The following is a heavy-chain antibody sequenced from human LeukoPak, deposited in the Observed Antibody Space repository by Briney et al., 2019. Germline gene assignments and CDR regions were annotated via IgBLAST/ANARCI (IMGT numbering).Heavy chain of an antibody. CDR2: MYYSGST. CDR1: GVSISSDKYY. D-gene: IGHD2-21*01. Sequence: SETLSLACTVSGVSISSDKYYWSWIRQRPGKGLEWIGYMYYSGSTSYNPSLKSRVSISLGTPKNQFSLKLTSVTAADTAVYYCATPYCGTISCLDVFDIWGQGTMVTVSS. J-gene: IGHJ3*02. V-gene: IGHV4-31*03. CDR3: ATPYCGTISCLDVFDI.